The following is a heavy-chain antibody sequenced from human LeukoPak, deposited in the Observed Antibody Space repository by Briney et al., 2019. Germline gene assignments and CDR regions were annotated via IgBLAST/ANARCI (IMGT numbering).Heavy chain of an antibody. Sequence: SETLSLTCAVYGGSFSGYYWSWIRQPPGKGLEWIGEINHSGSTNYNPSLKSRVTISVDTSKNQCSLKLSSVAAADTAVYYCARESRGWLFPDAFDIWGQGTMVTVSS. J-gene: IGHJ3*02. CDR3: ARESRGWLFPDAFDI. CDR1: GGSFSGYY. D-gene: IGHD3-9*01. CDR2: INHSGST. V-gene: IGHV4-34*01.